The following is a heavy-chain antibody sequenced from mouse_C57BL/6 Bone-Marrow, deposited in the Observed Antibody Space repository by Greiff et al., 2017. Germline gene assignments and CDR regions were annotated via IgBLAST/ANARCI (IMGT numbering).Heavy chain of an antibody. V-gene: IGHV5-4*01. CDR3: ARDDYEGYAMDY. CDR2: ISDGGSYT. D-gene: IGHD2-4*01. J-gene: IGHJ4*01. CDR1: GFTFSSYA. Sequence: EVQGVESGGGLVKPGGSLKLSCAASGFTFSSYAMSWVRQTPEKRLEWVATISDGGSYTYYPDNVKGRFTISRDNAKNNLYLQMSHLKSEDTAMYYCARDDYEGYAMDYWGQGTSVTVSS.